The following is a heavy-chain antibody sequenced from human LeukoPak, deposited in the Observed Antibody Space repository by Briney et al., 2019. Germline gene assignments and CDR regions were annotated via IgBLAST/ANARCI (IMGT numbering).Heavy chain of an antibody. Sequence: GGSLRLSCSASGFTFDNYAMSWVRQAPGEGLEWVSGISRSGASTYYADSVKGRFTISRDNSKNTLYLQMNSLRAEDTAIYFCAKESSDWSWDWGQGALVTVSP. D-gene: IGHD6-13*01. CDR3: AKESSDWSWD. CDR2: ISRSGAST. J-gene: IGHJ1*01. V-gene: IGHV3-23*01. CDR1: GFTFDNYA.